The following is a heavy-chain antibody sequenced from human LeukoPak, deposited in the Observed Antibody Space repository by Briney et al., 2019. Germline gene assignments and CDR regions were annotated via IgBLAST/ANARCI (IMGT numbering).Heavy chain of an antibody. V-gene: IGHV4-34*01. CDR2: INHSGST. D-gene: IGHD2-2*01. J-gene: IGHJ5*02. Sequence: SETLSLTCAVYGGSFSGYYWSWIRQPPGKGLEWIGEINHSGSTNYNPSLKSRVTISVDTSKNQFSLKLSSVTAADTAVYYCARTTEDCNSASCYQYCFDPWGQGTLVTVSS. CDR3: ARTTEDCNSASCYQYCFDP. CDR1: GGSFSGYY.